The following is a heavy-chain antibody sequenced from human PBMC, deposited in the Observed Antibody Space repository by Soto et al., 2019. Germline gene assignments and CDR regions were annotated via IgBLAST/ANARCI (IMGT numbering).Heavy chain of an antibody. Sequence: GGSLRLSCAASGFTFSSYAMHWVRQAPGKGLEWVAVISYDGSNKYYADSVKGRFTISRDNSKNTLYLQMNSLRAEDTAVYYCARAIAVAGVPYFDYWGQGTLVTVSS. J-gene: IGHJ4*02. CDR2: ISYDGSNK. CDR3: ARAIAVAGVPYFDY. V-gene: IGHV3-30-3*01. CDR1: GFTFSSYA. D-gene: IGHD6-19*01.